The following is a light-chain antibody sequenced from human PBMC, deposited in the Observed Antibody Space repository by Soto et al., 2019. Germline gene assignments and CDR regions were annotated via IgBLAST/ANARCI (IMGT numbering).Light chain of an antibody. CDR3: QEYYNWRRST. CDR2: GAS. J-gene: IGKJ4*01. V-gene: IGKV3-15*01. Sequence: EIVMTQSPATLSVSPGXRATLSCRASQSVVSKLAWYQQKPGQAPRLLIYGASTRATGIPARFSGSGSGTEFTLTISSLQSEDSAFYYCQEYYNWRRSTFGGGTKVDIK. CDR1: QSVVSK.